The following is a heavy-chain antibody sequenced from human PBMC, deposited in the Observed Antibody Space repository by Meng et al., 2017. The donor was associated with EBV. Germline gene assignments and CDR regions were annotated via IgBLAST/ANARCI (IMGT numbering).Heavy chain of an antibody. CDR2: LHHSGST. Sequence: QGQLQQWGAGLLKPSEXLSLTCAVYGGSVNGYFWSWIRQPPGKGLEWIGELHHSGSTNYNPSLKSRLRISVDTSKNQFSLNLTSVTAADTAVYYCARVSPKRYFDYLAPPDYWGQGTLVTVSS. CDR3: ARVSPKRYFDYLAPPDY. D-gene: IGHD3-9*01. V-gene: IGHV4-34*01. J-gene: IGHJ4*02. CDR1: GGSVNGYF.